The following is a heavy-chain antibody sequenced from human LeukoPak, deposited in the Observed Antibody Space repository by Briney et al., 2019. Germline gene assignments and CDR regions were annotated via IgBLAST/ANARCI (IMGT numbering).Heavy chain of an antibody. CDR1: GFTFSSSW. V-gene: IGHV3-7*01. J-gene: IGHJ4*02. CDR3: ARAPAFGPVDY. Sequence: GGSLRLSCAASGFTFSSSWMSCVRQAPGKGLEWVANIKPYGSEKYPVDSVKGLFTLTRDNAKNSLYLQMNTLRHDDSAVYYCARAPAFGPVDYWGQGTLVTVSS. CDR2: IKPYGSEK. D-gene: IGHD3-16*01.